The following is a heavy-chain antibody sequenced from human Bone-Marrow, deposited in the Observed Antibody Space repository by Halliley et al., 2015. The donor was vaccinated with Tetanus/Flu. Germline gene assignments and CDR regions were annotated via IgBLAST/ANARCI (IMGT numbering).Heavy chain of an antibody. D-gene: IGHD6-6*01. J-gene: IGHJ4*02. CDR2: IYYSGST. Sequence: TLSLTCAVSGDSVSSGTYYWSWIRQPPGKGLEWIGFIYYSGSTGYSPSLKSRVTISLDTSKNQFSLKLSSVTAADTAVYYCARDPVSRRPALGYWGQGTLVTVSS. CDR3: ARDPVSRRPALGY. CDR1: GDSVSSGTYY. V-gene: IGHV4-61*01.